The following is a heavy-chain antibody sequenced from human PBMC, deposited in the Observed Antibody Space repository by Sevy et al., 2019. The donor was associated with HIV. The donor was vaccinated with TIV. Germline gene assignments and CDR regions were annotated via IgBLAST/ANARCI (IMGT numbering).Heavy chain of an antibody. CDR1: GYTFTSYG. V-gene: IGHV1-18*04. CDR2: ISAYNGNT. D-gene: IGHD6-13*01. Sequence: ASVKVSCKASGYTFTSYGISSVRQAPGQGLEWMGWISAYNGNTNYAQKLQGRVTMTTDTSTSTAYMELRSLRSDDTAVYYCARWGSSWFNYYYYYYMDVWGKGTTVTVSS. J-gene: IGHJ6*03. CDR3: ARWGSSWFNYYYYYYMDV.